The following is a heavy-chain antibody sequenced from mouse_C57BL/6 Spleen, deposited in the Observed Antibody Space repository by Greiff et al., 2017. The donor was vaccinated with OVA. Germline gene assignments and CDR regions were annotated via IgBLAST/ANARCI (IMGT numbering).Heavy chain of an antibody. Sequence: DVKLVESGGGLVQSGRSLRLSCATSGFTFSDFYMAWVRQAPGKGLEWIAASRNKANDYTTEYSASVTGRFIVSRDTSQSILYLQMNALRAEDTAIYYCARDALGRGGFDYWGQGTTLTVSS. J-gene: IGHJ2*01. V-gene: IGHV7-1*01. CDR1: GFTFSDFY. CDR2: SRNKANDYTT. CDR3: ARDALGRGGFDY. D-gene: IGHD4-1*01.